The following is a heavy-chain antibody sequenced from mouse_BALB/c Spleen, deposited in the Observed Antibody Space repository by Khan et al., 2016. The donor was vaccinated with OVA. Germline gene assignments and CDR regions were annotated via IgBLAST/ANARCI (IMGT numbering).Heavy chain of an antibody. CDR3: ARIYGSDFDY. J-gene: IGHJ2*01. D-gene: IGHD1-1*01. Sequence: VHLQQSGPELVKPGASVKISCKASGYSFTGYFMNWVMQSHGKSLEWIGRINPHIGETFYNQKFKGKATLTVDESSSTAHMELRSLASEDSAVYYCARIYGSDFDYWGQGTTLTVSS. CDR2: INPHIGET. CDR1: GYSFTGYF. V-gene: IGHV1-20*02.